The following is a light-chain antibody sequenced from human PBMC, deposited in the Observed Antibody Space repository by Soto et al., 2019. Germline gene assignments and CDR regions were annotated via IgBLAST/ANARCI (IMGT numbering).Light chain of an antibody. V-gene: IGLV2-8*01. J-gene: IGLJ3*02. CDR1: SSDIGAYNY. CDR3: AAWDDSLSGWM. Sequence: QSALTQPPSASGSPGQSVTISCTGTSSDIGAYNYVSWYRQYPDKAPKLLVYQVTKRPSGVPDRFSGSKSGNTAALTVSGLQAEDEAVYYCAAWDDSLSGWMFGGGTKLTVL. CDR2: QVT.